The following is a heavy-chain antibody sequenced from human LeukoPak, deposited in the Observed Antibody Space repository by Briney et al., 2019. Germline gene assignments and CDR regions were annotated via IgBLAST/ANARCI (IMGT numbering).Heavy chain of an antibody. D-gene: IGHD3-22*01. V-gene: IGHV1-69*04. J-gene: IGHJ4*02. CDR2: IIPILGIA. Sequence: ASVKVSCKASGGTFSSYTISWVRQAPGQGLEWMARIIPILGIANYAQKFQGRVTITADKSTSTAYMELSSLRSEDTAVYYCARDNSGGGYYYYWGQGTLVTVSS. CDR3: ARDNSGGGYYYY. CDR1: GGTFSSYT.